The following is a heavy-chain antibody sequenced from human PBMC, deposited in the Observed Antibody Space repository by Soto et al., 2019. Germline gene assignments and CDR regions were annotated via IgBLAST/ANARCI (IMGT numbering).Heavy chain of an antibody. Sequence: GGSLRLSCAASGFTFSSYGMHWVRQAPGKGLEWVAVIWYDGSNKFYADSVKGRFTISRDNSKNPLYLQMNSLRAEDTAVYYCAREVDGDYYYYGMDVWGQGTTVTVSS. CDR1: GFTFSSYG. J-gene: IGHJ6*02. CDR3: AREVDGDYYYYGMDV. V-gene: IGHV3-33*01. CDR2: IWYDGSNK. D-gene: IGHD3-9*01.